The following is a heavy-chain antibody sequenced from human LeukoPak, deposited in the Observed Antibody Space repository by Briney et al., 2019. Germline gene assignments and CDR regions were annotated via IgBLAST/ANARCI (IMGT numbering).Heavy chain of an antibody. D-gene: IGHD3-16*02. CDR2: ISSSSSYI. CDR3: ARDPHYDYVWGSYRYAFDI. J-gene: IGHJ3*02. CDR1: GFTFSSYS. V-gene: IGHV3-21*01. Sequence: GGSLRLSCAASGFTFSSYSMNWVRQAPGKGLEWVSSISSSSSYIYYADSVKGRFTISRDNAKNSLYLQMNGLRAEDTAVYYCARDPHYDYVWGSYRYAFDIWGQGTMVTVSS.